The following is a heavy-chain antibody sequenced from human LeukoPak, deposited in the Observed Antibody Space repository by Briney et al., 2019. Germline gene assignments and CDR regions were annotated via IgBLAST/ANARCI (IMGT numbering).Heavy chain of an antibody. Sequence: SVKVSCKASGGTFSSHAISWVRQAPGQGLEWVGGIIPIFGTTNYAQKFQGRVTITTDESTSTGYMELRSLRADDTAVYYCARGDSGYDYGFDNWGQGTLVTVSS. CDR2: IIPIFGTT. V-gene: IGHV1-69*05. J-gene: IGHJ4*02. CDR1: GGTFSSHA. CDR3: ARGDSGYDYGFDN. D-gene: IGHD5-12*01.